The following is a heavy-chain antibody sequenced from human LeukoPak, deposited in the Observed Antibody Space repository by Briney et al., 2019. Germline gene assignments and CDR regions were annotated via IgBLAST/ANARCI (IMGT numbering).Heavy chain of an antibody. Sequence: PGGSPRLSCAASGFTFSSYAMSWVRQAPGKGLEWVSASSGSGSSTYCADSVKGRFTISRDNSRNTLYLQMNSLRAEDTAVYYCAKVGTTVTTYYYYYMDVWGKGTTVTVSS. D-gene: IGHD4-17*01. J-gene: IGHJ6*03. CDR1: GFTFSSYA. CDR3: AKVGTTVTTYYYYYMDV. CDR2: SSGSGSST. V-gene: IGHV3-23*01.